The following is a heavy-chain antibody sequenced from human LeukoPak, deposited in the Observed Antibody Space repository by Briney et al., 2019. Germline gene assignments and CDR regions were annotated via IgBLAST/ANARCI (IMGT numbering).Heavy chain of an antibody. CDR2: ISGSGGST. V-gene: IGHV3-23*01. J-gene: IGHJ4*02. CDR1: GFIFSSYS. D-gene: IGHD3-22*01. CDR3: AKGKGGYYDSSGYNY. Sequence: GALRLSCAASGFIFSSYSMNWVRQAPGKGLEWVSAISGSGGSTYYADSVKGRFTISRDNSKNTLYLQMNSLRAEDTAVYYCAKGKGGYYDSSGYNYWGQGTLVTVSS.